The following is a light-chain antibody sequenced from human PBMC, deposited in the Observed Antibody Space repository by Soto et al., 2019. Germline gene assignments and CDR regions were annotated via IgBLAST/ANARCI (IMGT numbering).Light chain of an antibody. V-gene: IGKV3-15*01. CDR2: GAS. Sequence: VVTQSPATLSVSPEETATLSCRASQSVSSDLAWYQQRPGQAPRLLIYGASTRATGIPARFRGSGSGTEFRLTISSLQSEDFATYYCQQYNTWHPKMAFGRGTKVEIK. CDR3: QQYNTWHPKMA. CDR1: QSVSSD. J-gene: IGKJ1*01.